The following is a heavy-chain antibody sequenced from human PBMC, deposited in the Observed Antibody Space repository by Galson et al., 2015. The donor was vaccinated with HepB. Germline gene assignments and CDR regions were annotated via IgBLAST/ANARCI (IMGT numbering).Heavy chain of an antibody. CDR3: VRAMDV. CDR2: INQDGSVK. J-gene: IGHJ6*02. Sequence: SLRLSCAASGFTFSNYWMHWVRQAPGKGLEWVANINQDGSVKYYVASVKGRFTISRDNAKNSLYLQMNSLRADDTAVYSCVRAMDVWGQGTTVTVSS. V-gene: IGHV3-7*03. CDR1: GFTFSNYW.